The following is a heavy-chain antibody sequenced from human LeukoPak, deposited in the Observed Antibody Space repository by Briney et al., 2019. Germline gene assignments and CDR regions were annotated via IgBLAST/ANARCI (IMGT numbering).Heavy chain of an antibody. V-gene: IGHV3-7*03. CDR2: IKQDGSEK. CDR3: AKNSKPSSFDY. CDR1: GFTFSSYW. J-gene: IGHJ4*02. D-gene: IGHD2/OR15-2a*01. Sequence: GGSLRLSCAVSGFTFSSYWMSWVRQAPGKGLEWVANIKQDGSEKYYVDSVKGRFTISRDNAKNSLYLQMNSLRAEDTAVYYCAKNSKPSSFDYWGQGTLVTVSS.